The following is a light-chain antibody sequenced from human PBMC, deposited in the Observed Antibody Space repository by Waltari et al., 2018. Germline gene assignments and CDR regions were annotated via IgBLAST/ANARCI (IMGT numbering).Light chain of an antibody. Sequence: SYDLTQPPSVSVSPGQTARITCSGNKLSDKYICWYQQRPGQSPVLVLYQDATRPSGIPERFSGSNSGNTATLTISGTQDIDEADYYCQAWDINSVVFGGGTQLTVL. J-gene: IGLJ3*02. CDR3: QAWDINSVV. CDR1: KLSDKY. CDR2: QDA. V-gene: IGLV3-1*01.